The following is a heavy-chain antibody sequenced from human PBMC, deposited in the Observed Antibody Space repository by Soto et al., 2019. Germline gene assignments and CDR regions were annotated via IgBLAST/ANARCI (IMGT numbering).Heavy chain of an antibody. CDR1: GFTFSSYG. Sequence: QVQLVESGGGVVQPGRSLRLSCAASGFTFSSYGMHWVRQAPGKGLEWVAVIWYDGSNKYYADSVKGRFTISRDNSKNTLYLQMNSLRAEDTAVYYCARQGQLSHYYYYGMDVWGQGTTVTVSS. J-gene: IGHJ6*02. CDR3: ARQGQLSHYYYYGMDV. CDR2: IWYDGSNK. D-gene: IGHD1-1*01. V-gene: IGHV3-33*01.